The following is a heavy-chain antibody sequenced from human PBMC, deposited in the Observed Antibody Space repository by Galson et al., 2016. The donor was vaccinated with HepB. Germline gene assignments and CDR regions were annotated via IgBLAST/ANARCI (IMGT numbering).Heavy chain of an antibody. CDR2: IGSDDNT. CDR1: GFTFRSNA. J-gene: IGHJ4*02. D-gene: IGHD2-8*02. V-gene: IGHV3-23*01. CDR3: VKDILWWSFDY. Sequence: SLRLSCAASGFTFRSNAMTWVRQAPGKGLEWVSAIGSDDNTYYADSVQGRFSISRDISKNTLYLQMNSLRAEDTATYYGVKDILWWSFDYWDQGTLVTVSS.